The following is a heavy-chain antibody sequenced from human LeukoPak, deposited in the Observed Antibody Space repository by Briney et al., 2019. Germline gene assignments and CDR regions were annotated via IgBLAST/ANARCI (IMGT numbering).Heavy chain of an antibody. CDR1: GFTFSSYS. CDR3: ARDRTANKWWFDP. J-gene: IGHJ5*02. Sequence: PGGSLRLSCAASGFTFSSYSMNWVRQAPGKGLEWVSSISSSSSYIYYADSVKGRFTISRDNAKNSLYLQMNSLRAEDTAVYYCARDRTANKWWFDPWGQGTLVTVSS. CDR2: ISSSSSYI. D-gene: IGHD1/OR15-1a*01. V-gene: IGHV3-21*01.